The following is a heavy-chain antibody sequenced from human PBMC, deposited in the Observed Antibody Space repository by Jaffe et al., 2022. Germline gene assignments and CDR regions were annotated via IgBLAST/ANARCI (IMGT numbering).Heavy chain of an antibody. Sequence: QVQLVESGGGLVKPGGSLRLSCAASGFTFRDYYMSWIRQAPGKGLEWVSDISGSGSTIYYADSVRGRFTISRDNAKNSLYLQMDSLRAEDTAVYYCVRDVYYYYYMDVWGNGTTVTVSS. CDR3: VRDVYYYYYMDV. CDR2: ISGSGSTI. CDR1: GFTFRDYY. J-gene: IGHJ6*03. V-gene: IGHV3-11*01.